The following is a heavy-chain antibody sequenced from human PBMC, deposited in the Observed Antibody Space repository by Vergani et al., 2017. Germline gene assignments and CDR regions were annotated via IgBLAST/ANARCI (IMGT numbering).Heavy chain of an antibody. CDR3: ARDNVWSGYSSRSDDY. V-gene: IGHV1-69*06. J-gene: IGHJ4*02. Sequence: QVQLVQSGAEVKKPGSSVKVSCKASGGTFSSYAISWVRQAPGQGLEWMGGIIPLFGTAKYAQKFQGRVTVTPDKSTSTAYMELSSLRSGDTAVYYCARDNVWSGYSSRSDDYWGQGTLVTVSS. CDR1: GGTFSSYA. CDR2: IIPLFGTA. D-gene: IGHD3-3*01.